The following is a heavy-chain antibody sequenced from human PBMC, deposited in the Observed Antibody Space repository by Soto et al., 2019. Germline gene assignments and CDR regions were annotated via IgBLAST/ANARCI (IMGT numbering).Heavy chain of an antibody. CDR3: AGDPFYYASGF. CDR1: GFKFGDHY. V-gene: IGHV3-11*01. CDR2: ISGDGSTQ. D-gene: IGHD3-16*01. J-gene: IGHJ4*02. Sequence: VGSLRLSCAASGFKFGDHYMTWIRQAPGKGLEWVSKISGDGSTQYYADSVRGRFTVSRDNAKNSLSLQMNSLRAEDTALYYCAGDPFYYASGFWGQGTLVTVSS.